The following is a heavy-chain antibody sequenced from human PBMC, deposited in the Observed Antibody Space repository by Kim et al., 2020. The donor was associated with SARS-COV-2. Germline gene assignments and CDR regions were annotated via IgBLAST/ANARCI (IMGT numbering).Heavy chain of an antibody. D-gene: IGHD2-15*01. CDR2: INHSGST. CDR3: ARGYCSGGSCDGGIGQNWFDP. CDR1: GGSFSGYY. Sequence: SETLSLTCAVYGGSFSGYYWSWIRQPPGKGLEWIGEINHSGSTNYNPSLKSRVTISVDTSKNQFSLKLSSVTAADTAVYYCARGYCSGGSCDGGIGQNWFDPWGQGTLVTVSS. J-gene: IGHJ5*02. V-gene: IGHV4-34*01.